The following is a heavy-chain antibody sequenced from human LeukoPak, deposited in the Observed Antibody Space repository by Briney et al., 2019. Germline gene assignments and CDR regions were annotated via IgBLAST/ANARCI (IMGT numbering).Heavy chain of an antibody. CDR2: IKQDGSEK. CDR3: ARDAKPDCSGGSCYSTSTFDY. J-gene: IGHJ4*02. D-gene: IGHD2-15*01. CDR1: GFTFSSYW. Sequence: PGGSLRLSCAASGFTFSSYWMSWVRQAPGKGLEWVANIKQDGSEKYYVDSVKGRFTISRDNAKNSLYLQMNSLRAEDTAVYYCARDAKPDCSGGSCYSTSTFDYWGQGTLVTVSS. V-gene: IGHV3-7*01.